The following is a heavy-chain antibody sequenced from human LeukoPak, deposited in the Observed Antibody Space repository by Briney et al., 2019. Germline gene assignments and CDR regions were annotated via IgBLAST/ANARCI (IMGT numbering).Heavy chain of an antibody. J-gene: IGHJ5*02. Sequence: SETLSLTCTVSGGSISSSSYYWGWIRQPPGKGLEWIGSIYYSGSTYYNPSLKSRVTISVDTSKNQFSLKLSSVTVADTAVYYCAREQEYYYDSSGYRWFDPWGQGTLVTVSS. CDR2: IYYSGST. D-gene: IGHD3-22*01. V-gene: IGHV4-39*07. CDR3: AREQEYYYDSSGYRWFDP. CDR1: GGSISSSSYY.